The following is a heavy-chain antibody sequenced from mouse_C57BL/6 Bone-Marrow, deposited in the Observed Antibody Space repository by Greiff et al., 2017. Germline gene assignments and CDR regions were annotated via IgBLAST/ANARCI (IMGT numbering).Heavy chain of an antibody. V-gene: IGHV1-54*01. J-gene: IGHJ2*01. CDR2: INPGRGGT. CDR1: GYAFTNYL. CDR3: ARPNWDALYFDY. Sequence: QVQLQQSGAELVRPGTSVKVSCKASGYAFTNYLIEWVKQRPGQGLEWIGVINPGRGGTNYNEKFKGKATLTADKSSSTAYMQLSSLTSEDSAVYFCARPNWDALYFDYWGQGTTLTVSS. D-gene: IGHD4-1*01.